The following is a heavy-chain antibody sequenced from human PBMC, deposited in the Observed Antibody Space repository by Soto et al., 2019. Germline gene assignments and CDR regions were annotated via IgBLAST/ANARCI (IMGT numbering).Heavy chain of an antibody. CDR3: AKDQHYDFWSGSFGY. CDR2: ISGSGGST. V-gene: IGHV3-23*01. D-gene: IGHD3-3*01. CDR1: GFTFSSYA. J-gene: IGHJ4*02. Sequence: PGGSLRLSCAASGFTFSSYAMSWVRQAPGKGLEWVSAISGSGGSTYYADSVKGRFTISRDNSKNTLYLQMNSLRAEDTAVYYCAKDQHYDFWSGSFGYWGQGTLVTVSS.